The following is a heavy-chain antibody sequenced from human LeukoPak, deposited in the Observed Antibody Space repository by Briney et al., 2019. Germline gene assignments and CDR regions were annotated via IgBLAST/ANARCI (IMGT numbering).Heavy chain of an antibody. CDR3: AKDAKRYCSGGSCSHAFDI. D-gene: IGHD2-15*01. CDR1: GFTFSSYG. V-gene: IGHV3-23*01. Sequence: GGSLRLSCAASGFTFSSYGMSWVRQAPGKGLEWVSAISGSGGSTYYADSVKGRFTISRDNSKNTLYLQMNSLRAEDTAVYYCAKDAKRYCSGGSCSHAFDIWGQGTMVTVSS. J-gene: IGHJ3*02. CDR2: ISGSGGST.